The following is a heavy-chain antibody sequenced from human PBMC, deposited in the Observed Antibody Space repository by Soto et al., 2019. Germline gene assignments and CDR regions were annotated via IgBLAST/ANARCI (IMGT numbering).Heavy chain of an antibody. CDR2: IFDSGST. CDR1: GGSISSSIYY. V-gene: IGHV4-39*07. CDR3: TRGPSGDKVDY. Sequence: PSETLSLTCTVSGGSISSSIYYGGWIRQAPGKGLEWIGSIFDSGSTYNNPSLKSRVTISLDTSKNQFSLMLTSVTATDTAVYYCTRGPSGDKVDYWSPGTLVTVSS. J-gene: IGHJ4*02. D-gene: IGHD7-27*01.